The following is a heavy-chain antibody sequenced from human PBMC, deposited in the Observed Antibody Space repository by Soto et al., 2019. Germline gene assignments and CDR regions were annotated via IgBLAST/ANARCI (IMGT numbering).Heavy chain of an antibody. D-gene: IGHD3-22*01. CDR2: IIPIFGTA. Sequence: GASVKVSCKASGGTFSSHAISWVRQAPGQGLEWMGGIIPIFGTANYAQKFQGRVTITADESTSTAYMELSSLRSEDTAVYYCARVRAYYYDSSGYYPLDYWGQGTLVTVSS. CDR3: ARVRAYYYDSSGYYPLDY. J-gene: IGHJ4*02. V-gene: IGHV1-69*13. CDR1: GGTFSSHA.